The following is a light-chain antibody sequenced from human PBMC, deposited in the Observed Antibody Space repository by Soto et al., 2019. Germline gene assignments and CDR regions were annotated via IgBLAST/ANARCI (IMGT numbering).Light chain of an antibody. Sequence: DIQMTQSPSSLSASVGDRVTITCRASQSISSYLNWYQQKPGKAPKLLIYAASSLQSGVPSRFSGSGSATDFTLTINSLQPEDFATYYCQQSYSTPPYTFGQGTKLEIK. CDR1: QSISSY. CDR3: QQSYSTPPYT. V-gene: IGKV1-39*01. CDR2: AAS. J-gene: IGKJ2*01.